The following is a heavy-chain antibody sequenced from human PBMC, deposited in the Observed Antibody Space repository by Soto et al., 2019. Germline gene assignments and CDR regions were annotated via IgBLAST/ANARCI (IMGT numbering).Heavy chain of an antibody. J-gene: IGHJ6*03. CDR3: ARDFYSSSWYYYYYYMDV. Sequence: GGSLRLSCAASGFTFSSYGMHWVRQAPGKGLEWVAVIWYDGSNKYYADSVKGRFTISRDNSKNTLYLQMNSLRAEDKAVYYYARDFYSSSWYYYYYYMDVWGKGTTVTVSS. V-gene: IGHV3-33*01. D-gene: IGHD6-13*01. CDR2: IWYDGSNK. CDR1: GFTFSSYG.